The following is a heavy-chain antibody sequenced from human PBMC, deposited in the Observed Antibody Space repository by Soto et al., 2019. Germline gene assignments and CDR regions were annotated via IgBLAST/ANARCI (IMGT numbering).Heavy chain of an antibody. CDR2: ISAKNGDT. CDR1: GYSFTRNG. Sequence: QVPLVQSGAELKKPGASVRVSCKASGYSFTRNGISWGRQAPGQGLEWMGWISAKNGDTNYAQKFQARVIMTTDTSTSTAYMELRTLRSDDTAVYYCVRDRDSDTWPSRDVWGQGTTVTVSS. J-gene: IGHJ6*02. V-gene: IGHV1-18*01. D-gene: IGHD1-26*01. CDR3: VRDRDSDTWPSRDV.